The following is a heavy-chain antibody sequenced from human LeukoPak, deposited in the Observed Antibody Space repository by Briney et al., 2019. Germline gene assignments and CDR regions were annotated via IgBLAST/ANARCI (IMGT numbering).Heavy chain of an antibody. CDR1: GFTFSTYG. Sequence: PGGSLRLSCAASGFTFSTYGMHWVRQAPGKGLDWVSVIWYDGSNKYYADSVQGRFTISRDNSKNTLYLQMNSLRAEDTAVYYCARAVGPFDIWGQGTMVTVSS. J-gene: IGHJ3*02. D-gene: IGHD2-2*01. V-gene: IGHV3-33*08. CDR2: IWYDGSNK. CDR3: ARAVGPFDI.